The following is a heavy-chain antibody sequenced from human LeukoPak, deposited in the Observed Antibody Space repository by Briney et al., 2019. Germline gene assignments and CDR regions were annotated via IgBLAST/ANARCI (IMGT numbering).Heavy chain of an antibody. D-gene: IGHD2-2*02. J-gene: IGHJ3*02. CDR2: ISAYNGNT. Sequence: GASVKVSCKASGYTFTSYGISWVRQAPGQGLEWMGWISAYNGNTNYAQKLQGRVTMTTDTSTSTACMELRSLRSDDTAVYYCARSVPQLLYSAFDIWGQGTMVTVSS. CDR3: ARSVPQLLYSAFDI. CDR1: GYTFTSYG. V-gene: IGHV1-18*01.